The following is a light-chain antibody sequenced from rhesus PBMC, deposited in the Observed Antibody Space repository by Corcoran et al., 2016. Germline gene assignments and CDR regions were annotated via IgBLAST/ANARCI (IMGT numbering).Light chain of an antibody. Sequence: QSILTQPPSASEAARKSVTISCSGSSSNIGINSVSWYQQLPEAAPKLLIYFNDRRASGVSDRFSGSKSGTSASLAISGLQTDDEAHYYCAAWDNSLSGLVFGSGTELTVL. V-gene: IGLV1-60*01. CDR3: AAWDNSLSGLV. J-gene: IGLJ6*01. CDR2: FND. CDR1: SSNIGINS.